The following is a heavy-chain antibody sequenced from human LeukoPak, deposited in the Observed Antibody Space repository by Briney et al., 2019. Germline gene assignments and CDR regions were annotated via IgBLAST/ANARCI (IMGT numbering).Heavy chain of an antibody. V-gene: IGHV1-2*02. CDR3: ARDGHSGSYYRVPYYFDY. CDR2: INPNSGGT. CDR1: GYTFTGYY. D-gene: IGHD1-26*01. Sequence: GASVKVSCKASGYTFTGYYMHWVRQAPGQGLEWMGWINPNSGGTNYAQKFQGRVTMTRDTSISTAYMELSRLRSDDTAVYYCARDGHSGSYYRVPYYFDYWGQGTLVTVSS. J-gene: IGHJ4*02.